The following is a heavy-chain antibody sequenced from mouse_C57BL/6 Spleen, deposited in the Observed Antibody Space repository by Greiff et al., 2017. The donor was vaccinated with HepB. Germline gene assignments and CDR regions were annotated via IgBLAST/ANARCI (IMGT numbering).Heavy chain of an antibody. CDR1: GYAFSSSW. Sequence: VQRVESGPELVKPGASVKISCKASGYAFSSSWMNWVKQRPGKGLEWIGRIYPGDGDTNYNGKFKGKATLTADKSSSTAYMQLSSLTSEDSAVYFCARWGSYYDAMDYWGQGTSVTVSS. J-gene: IGHJ4*01. D-gene: IGHD2-12*01. CDR2: IYPGDGDT. CDR3: ARWGSYYDAMDY. V-gene: IGHV1-82*01.